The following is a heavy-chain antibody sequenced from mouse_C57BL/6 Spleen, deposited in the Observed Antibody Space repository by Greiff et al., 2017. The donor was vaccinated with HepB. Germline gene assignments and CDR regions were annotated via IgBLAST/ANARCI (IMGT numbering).Heavy chain of an antibody. CDR1: GFTFSSYG. CDR3: ARHYGSSYPHWYVDV. D-gene: IGHD1-1*01. CDR2: ISSGGSYT. Sequence: EVQLQESGGDLVKPGGSLKLSCAASGFTFSSYGMSWVRQTPDKRLEWVATISSGGSYTYYPDSVKGRFTISRDNAKNTLYLQMSSLKAEDTAMYYCARHYGSSYPHWYVDVWGTGTTVTVSS. V-gene: IGHV5-6*01. J-gene: IGHJ1*03.